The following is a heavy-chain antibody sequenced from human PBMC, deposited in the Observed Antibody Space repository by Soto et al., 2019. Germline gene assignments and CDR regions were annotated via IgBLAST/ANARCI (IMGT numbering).Heavy chain of an antibody. Sequence: GGSLRLSCAASGFTFSSYGMHWVRQAPGKGLEWVAVISYDGSNKYYADSVKGRFTISRDNSKNTLYLQMNSLRAEDTAVYYCAKKAHRDYSGYDDAAADAFDIWGQGTMVTVSS. CDR3: AKKAHRDYSGYDDAAADAFDI. V-gene: IGHV3-30*18. D-gene: IGHD5-12*01. CDR1: GFTFSSYG. J-gene: IGHJ3*02. CDR2: ISYDGSNK.